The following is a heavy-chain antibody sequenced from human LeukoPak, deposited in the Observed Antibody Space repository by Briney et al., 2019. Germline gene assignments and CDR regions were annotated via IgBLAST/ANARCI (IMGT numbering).Heavy chain of an antibody. J-gene: IGHJ4*02. Sequence: PSETLSLTCTVSGGSISSGTYYWNWIRQPAGKGLEWIGRIYTSGSTNYNPSLKSRVTISVDTSKNQFSLKLSSVTAADTAVYYCARYEAVARVFDFWGQGTLVTVSS. CDR1: GGSISSGTYY. CDR2: IYTSGST. CDR3: ARYEAVARVFDF. D-gene: IGHD6-19*01. V-gene: IGHV4-61*02.